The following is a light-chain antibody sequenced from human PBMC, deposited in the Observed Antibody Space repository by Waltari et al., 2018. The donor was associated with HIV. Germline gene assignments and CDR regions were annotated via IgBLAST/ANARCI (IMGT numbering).Light chain of an antibody. CDR1: SSDVGAYNS. Sequence: QSALTQPASVSGSLGQSIPISCTGTSSDVGAYNSVSWYQQRPGKVPKLLIYEVNSRPSGIDNRFSGSKSGNTASLTISGLQVEDEADYYCSSFTGSNTYVFGSGTKVTVL. V-gene: IGLV2-14*01. CDR3: SSFTGSNTYV. CDR2: EVN. J-gene: IGLJ1*01.